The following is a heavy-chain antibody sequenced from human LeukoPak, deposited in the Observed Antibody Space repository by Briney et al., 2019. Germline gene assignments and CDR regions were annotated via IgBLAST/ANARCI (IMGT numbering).Heavy chain of an antibody. CDR3: ARHKAIHGGDAFDM. D-gene: IGHD3-16*01. Sequence: KASETLSLTCTVSGGSVSGYYWIWIRQPPGKGLEWIGYIHYTGRATYNPSLKSRVTISIETSKNQFSLNLNSVTAADTAINYCARHKAIHGGDAFDMWGQGTVVTVSS. CDR1: GGSVSGYY. J-gene: IGHJ3*02. CDR2: IHYTGRA. V-gene: IGHV4-59*08.